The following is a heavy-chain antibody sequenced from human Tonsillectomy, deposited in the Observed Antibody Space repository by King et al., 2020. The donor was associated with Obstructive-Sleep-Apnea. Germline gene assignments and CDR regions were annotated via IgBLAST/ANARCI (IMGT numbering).Heavy chain of an antibody. Sequence: VQLQESGPGLVKPSQTLSLTCTVSGGSISSGGYYWRWIRQHPGKGLEWIGYIYYSGSTYYNPSLKSRVTMSVDTSKNQFSLKLSSVTAADTAVYYCASSYCSGGSCYSVRYNWFDPWGQGTLVTVSS. V-gene: IGHV4-31*03. CDR1: GGSISSGGYY. CDR2: IYYSGST. J-gene: IGHJ5*02. CDR3: ASSYCSGGSCYSVRYNWFDP. D-gene: IGHD2-15*01.